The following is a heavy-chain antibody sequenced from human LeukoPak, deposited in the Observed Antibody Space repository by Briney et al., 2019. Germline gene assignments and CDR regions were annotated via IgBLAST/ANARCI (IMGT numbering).Heavy chain of an antibody. D-gene: IGHD3-22*01. V-gene: IGHV1-2*02. CDR3: ARDPGYYDSSGYYYGYYFDY. Sequence: ASVKVSCKASGYTFTGYYMHWVRQAPGQGLEWMGWISTNSGGTNYAQKFQGRVTMTRDTSISTAYMELSRLRSDDTAMYYCARDPGYYDSSGYYYGYYFDYWGQGTLVTVSS. J-gene: IGHJ4*02. CDR1: GYTFTGYY. CDR2: ISTNSGGT.